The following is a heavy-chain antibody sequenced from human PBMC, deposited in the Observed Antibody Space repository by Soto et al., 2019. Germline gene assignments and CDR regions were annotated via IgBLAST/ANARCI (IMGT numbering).Heavy chain of an antibody. V-gene: IGHV2-5*01. Sequence: SGPTLVKPTQTLTLTCTFSGFSLSTSGVGVGWIRQPPGKALEWLALIYWNDDKRYSPSLKSRLTITKDTSKNQVVLTMTNMDPVDTATYYCAHSTPQVLRYFDRFPFDYWGQGTLVTVSS. CDR3: AHSTPQVLRYFDRFPFDY. CDR2: IYWNDDK. J-gene: IGHJ4*02. D-gene: IGHD3-9*01. CDR1: GFSLSTSGVG.